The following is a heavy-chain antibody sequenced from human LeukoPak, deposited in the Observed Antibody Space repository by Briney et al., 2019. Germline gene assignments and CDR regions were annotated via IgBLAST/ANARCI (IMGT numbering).Heavy chain of an antibody. D-gene: IGHD3-3*02. CDR3: ARDSYVAFFDY. CDR1: GGSISSHY. V-gene: IGHV4-59*11. Sequence: SETLSLTCTVSGGSISSHYWSWIRQPPGKGPEWIGYIYYSGSTNYNPSLKSRVTISVDTSKNQFSLKLSSVTAADTAVYYCARDSYVAFFDYWGQGTLVTVSS. J-gene: IGHJ4*02. CDR2: IYYSGST.